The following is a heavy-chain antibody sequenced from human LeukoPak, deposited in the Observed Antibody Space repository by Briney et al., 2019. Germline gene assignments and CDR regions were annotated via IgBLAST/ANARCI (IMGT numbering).Heavy chain of an antibody. Sequence: SETLSLTCTVSGGSISSSSYYWGWIRQPPGKGLEWIGSIYYSGSNYYNPSLKSRVTISVDTSKNQFSLKLSSVTAADTAVYYCARHYYYDSSGLDDAFDIWGQGTMVTVSS. V-gene: IGHV4-39*01. D-gene: IGHD3-22*01. J-gene: IGHJ3*02. CDR1: GGSISSSSYY. CDR2: IYYSGSN. CDR3: ARHYYYDSSGLDDAFDI.